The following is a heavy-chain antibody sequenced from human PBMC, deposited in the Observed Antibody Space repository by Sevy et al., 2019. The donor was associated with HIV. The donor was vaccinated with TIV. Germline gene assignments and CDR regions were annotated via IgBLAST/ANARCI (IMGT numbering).Heavy chain of an antibody. CDR2: IRPDGSDK. CDR3: ARGVVLDR. Sequence: GGSLRLSCEASGFTFSPYWMTWVRQAPGKGLEWVANIRPDGSDKYYVDSVKGRFTISRDNAKNSLYLQMNSLRADDTAMYYCARGVVLDRWGQGPLVTVSS. V-gene: IGHV3-7*01. CDR1: GFTFSPYW. D-gene: IGHD2-21*01. J-gene: IGHJ5*02.